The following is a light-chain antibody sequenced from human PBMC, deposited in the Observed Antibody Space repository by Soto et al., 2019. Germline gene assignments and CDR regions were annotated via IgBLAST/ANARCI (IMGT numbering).Light chain of an antibody. Sequence: EIVMTQSPATLSVSPGGRATLSCRASQGVSSNLAWYQQKPGQAPRLLIYGASTRATGIPARFSGSESGTEFTLTISSLQSEDFAVYYCKQYNKWPLSFGGGTKVEIK. CDR1: QGVSSN. V-gene: IGKV3-15*01. CDR2: GAS. CDR3: KQYNKWPLS. J-gene: IGKJ4*01.